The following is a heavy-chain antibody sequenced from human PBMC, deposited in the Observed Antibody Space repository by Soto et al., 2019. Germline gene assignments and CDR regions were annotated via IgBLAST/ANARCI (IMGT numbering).Heavy chain of an antibody. Sequence: QVQLQESGPGLVKPSETLSLTCTVSGDSITSGGYFWSWIRQHPGKGLEWIAYIYYSGSTYYNPSLKSRVTISVDTAKNQFSLKLNAVTAAYTAMYYCARLNHYVWGNFRADWFDPWGQGTLVTVSS. CDR3: ARLNHYVWGNFRADWFDP. CDR2: IYYSGST. CDR1: GDSITSGGYF. J-gene: IGHJ5*02. V-gene: IGHV4-31*03. D-gene: IGHD3-16*01.